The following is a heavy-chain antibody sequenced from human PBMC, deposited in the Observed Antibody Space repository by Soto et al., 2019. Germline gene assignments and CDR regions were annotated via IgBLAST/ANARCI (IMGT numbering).Heavy chain of an antibody. D-gene: IGHD6-13*01. J-gene: IGHJ6*02. V-gene: IGHV3-30*18. CDR1: GFTFSSYG. CDR2: ISYDGSNK. Sequence: GGSLRLSCAASGFTFSSYGMHWVRQAPGKGLEWVAVISYDGSNKYYADSVKGRFTISRDNSKNTLYLQMNSLRAEDTAVYYCAKDMPEEASYRSSSWYYYYYGMDVWGQGTTVTVSS. CDR3: AKDMPEEASYRSSSWYYYYYGMDV.